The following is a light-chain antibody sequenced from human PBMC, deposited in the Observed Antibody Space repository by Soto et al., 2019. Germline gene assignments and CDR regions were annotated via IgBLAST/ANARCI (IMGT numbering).Light chain of an antibody. J-gene: IGKJ5*01. Sequence: DIQLTQSPSFLSASIGDRVTITCRASQDISTYLAWYQQKPGKAPKLLIYATSTLQSGVPSRFSGSGSGTEFTLTISSLQPEDFATYYCQQYNNWPPITFGQGTRLEIK. CDR2: ATS. V-gene: IGKV1-9*01. CDR3: QQYNNWPPIT. CDR1: QDISTY.